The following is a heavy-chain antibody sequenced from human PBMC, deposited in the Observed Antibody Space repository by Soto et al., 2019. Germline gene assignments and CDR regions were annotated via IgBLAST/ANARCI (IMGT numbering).Heavy chain of an antibody. V-gene: IGHV3-11*01. CDR1: GFTFSDYY. CDR2: ISSSGSTI. CDR3: ARVFRYSGYDSRPIRPYYFDY. D-gene: IGHD5-12*01. Sequence: GGSLRLSCAASGFTFSDYYMSWIRQAPGKGLEWVSYISSSGSTIYYADSVKGRFTISRDNAKNSLYLQMNSLRAEDTAVYYCARVFRYSGYDSRPIRPYYFDYWGQGTLVTVSS. J-gene: IGHJ4*02.